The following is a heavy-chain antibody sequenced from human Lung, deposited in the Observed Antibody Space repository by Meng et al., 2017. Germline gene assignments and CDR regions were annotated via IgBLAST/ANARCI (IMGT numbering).Heavy chain of an antibody. CDR2: MSFDGAQI. CDR1: GFNYYTCA. J-gene: IGHJ2*01. V-gene: IGHV3-30*01. Sequence: VESERGVVQSVGSLRLCCAVSGFNYYTCAMHWVRQAAGKGLEWVSLMSFDGAQIYYSDSVRGRFTISRDNSKHTLYLQMNSLRAEDTAVYYCARDNPPNDVWGRGTLVTVSS. D-gene: IGHD1-14*01. CDR3: ARDNPPNDV.